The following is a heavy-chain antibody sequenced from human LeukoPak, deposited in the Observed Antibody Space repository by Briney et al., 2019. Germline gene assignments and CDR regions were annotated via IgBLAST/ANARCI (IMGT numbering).Heavy chain of an antibody. CDR2: TTDDATT. D-gene: IGHD1-26*01. CDR3: VRDRVGPDY. Sequence: GGSLTLSCAASGFTFSSAWMHWVRQAPGTGLVWVSRTTDDATTTYADSVRGRFTISRDNAKNILYLQMNSLRAEDTAVYYCVRDRVGPDYRGQGTLVTVSS. CDR1: GFTFSSAW. V-gene: IGHV3-74*03. J-gene: IGHJ4*02.